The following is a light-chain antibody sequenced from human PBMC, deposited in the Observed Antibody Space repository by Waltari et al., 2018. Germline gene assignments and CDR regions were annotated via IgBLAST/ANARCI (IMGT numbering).Light chain of an antibody. Sequence: EIVLTQSPDTLSLSPVESATLSCRASQSVTRSYLAWYQQKPGRAPRLLIYGASNRATGIPDRFSGRGSGTEFTLTIRGLEPEDSAQYFCQQYGSSRYTFGQGTKVEIK. CDR2: GAS. V-gene: IGKV3-20*01. CDR3: QQYGSSRYT. J-gene: IGKJ2*01. CDR1: QSVTRSY.